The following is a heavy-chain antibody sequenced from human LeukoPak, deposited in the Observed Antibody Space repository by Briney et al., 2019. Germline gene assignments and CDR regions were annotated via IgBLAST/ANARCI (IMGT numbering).Heavy chain of an antibody. CDR1: GFIFNNYG. V-gene: IGHV3-33*05. Sequence: GGSLRLSCATTGFIFNNYGMHWVRQAPGKGLEWVALMPYDGSDKYYAGSVKGRFTISRDNSKNTLYLQMNSLRVEDTAIYYCARDLKMKYCDFWGQGTLVTVSS. CDR3: ARDLKMKYCDF. CDR2: MPYDGSDK. J-gene: IGHJ4*02. D-gene: IGHD5-24*01.